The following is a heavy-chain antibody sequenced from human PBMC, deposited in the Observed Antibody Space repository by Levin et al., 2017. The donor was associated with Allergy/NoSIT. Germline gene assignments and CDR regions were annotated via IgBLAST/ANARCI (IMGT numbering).Heavy chain of an antibody. Sequence: LSLTCGASGFAFRLSWMTWVRQAPGKGLEWVATIKQDGSETNYVDSVRGRFTISRDNAKNSLYLQMNSLRDEDTAVYYCCLGAQYSSTRPGWFDPWGQGTLVTVSS. V-gene: IGHV3-7*01. J-gene: IGHJ5*02. CDR1: GFAFRLSW. CDR2: IKQDGSET. D-gene: IGHD6-13*01. CDR3: CLGAQYSSTRPGWFDP.